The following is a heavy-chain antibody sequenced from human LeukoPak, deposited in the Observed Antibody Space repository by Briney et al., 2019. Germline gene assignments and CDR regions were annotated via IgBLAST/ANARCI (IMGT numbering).Heavy chain of an antibody. D-gene: IGHD1-26*01. CDR3: ARVLWELLGRGGGYYFDY. J-gene: IGHJ4*02. CDR2: IYSGGST. V-gene: IGHV3-53*01. CDR1: GFTVSSNY. Sequence: GGSLRLSCAASGFTVSSNYMTWVRQAPGKGLEWVSVIYSGGSTYYADSVKGRFTISRDNSKNTLYLQMNSLRAEDTAVYYWARVLWELLGRGGGYYFDYWGQGTLVTVSS.